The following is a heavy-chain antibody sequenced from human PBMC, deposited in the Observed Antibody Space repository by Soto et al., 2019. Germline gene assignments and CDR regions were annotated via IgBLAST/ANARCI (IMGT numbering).Heavy chain of an antibody. J-gene: IGHJ6*03. CDR2: IDSSGTT. Sequence: QVQLQESGPGLVKPSQTLSLSCSVSGVSITTSGHYWNWVRQRPGRGLEWIGYIDSSGTTYYNPSLKTRLAMSVEQSTNQISLKLSSVTAADTALYFCALGMFMDVWGRGTTVIVSS. V-gene: IGHV4-31*03. CDR3: ALGMFMDV. CDR1: GVSITTSGHY. D-gene: IGHD3-16*01.